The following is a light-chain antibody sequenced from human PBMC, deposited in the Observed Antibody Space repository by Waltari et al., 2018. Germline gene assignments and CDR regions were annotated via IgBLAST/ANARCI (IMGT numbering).Light chain of an antibody. V-gene: IGLV2-23*01. J-gene: IGLJ2*01. Sequence: QSALTQPASVSGSPGQSITIPRTGSDSDVGTYHLVSWFQQHPDRAPKVIIYEASKRPSGISDRFSGSKSGNTASLTISGLQAEDEAHYYCCSYSHADTLIFGGGTKLTVL. CDR2: EAS. CDR1: DSDVGTYHL. CDR3: CSYSHADTLI.